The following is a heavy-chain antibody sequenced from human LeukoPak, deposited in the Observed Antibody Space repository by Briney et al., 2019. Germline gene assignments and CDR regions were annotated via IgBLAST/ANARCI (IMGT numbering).Heavy chain of an antibody. D-gene: IGHD6-13*01. CDR3: ARNAYASSWYWFDP. CDR1: GGSVINTNW. CDR2: VHLDGRT. J-gene: IGHJ5*02. V-gene: IGHV4-4*02. Sequence: SGPLSLPCGVSGGSVINTNWWTWVRQPPGKGLEWIGEVHLDGRTNYNPSLESRLTMSVDVSENQVSLKLSSVTAADTAVYYCARNAYASSWYWFDPWGQGAQVTVSS.